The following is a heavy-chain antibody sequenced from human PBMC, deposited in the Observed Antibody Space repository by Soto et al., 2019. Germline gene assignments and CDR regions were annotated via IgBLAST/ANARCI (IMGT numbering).Heavy chain of an antibody. CDR1: GFAVSSCY. Sequence: EVQLVETGGDLIQSGGSLRLSCAASGFAVSSCYMMWVRQAPGKGLECVSVTYTDGSTHYADSVKGRFTISRDDSRNTLYLQMNSLRAEDTAVYYCARDPPITSDYAMDVWGQGTTVIVSS. J-gene: IGHJ6*02. CDR2: TYTDGST. D-gene: IGHD1-20*01. CDR3: ARDPPITSDYAMDV. V-gene: IGHV3-53*02.